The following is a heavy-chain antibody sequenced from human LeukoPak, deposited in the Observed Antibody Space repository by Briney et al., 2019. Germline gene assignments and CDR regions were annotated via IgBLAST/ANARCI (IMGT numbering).Heavy chain of an antibody. Sequence: SETLSLTCAVYGGSFSGYYWSWIRQPPGKGPEWIWEINHSGSTNYNPSLKSRVTISVDKSKNQFSLKLSSVTAADTAVYYCASRDGYLRGWGQGTLVTVSS. CDR2: INHSGST. V-gene: IGHV4-34*01. D-gene: IGHD5-24*01. CDR1: GGSFSGYY. J-gene: IGHJ4*02. CDR3: ASRDGYLRG.